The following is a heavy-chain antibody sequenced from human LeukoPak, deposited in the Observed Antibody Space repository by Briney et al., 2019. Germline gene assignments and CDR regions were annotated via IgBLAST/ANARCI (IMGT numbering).Heavy chain of an antibody. CDR3: AKAPEYCSSTSCYFYYFGY. Sequence: SGGSLRLSCAASGFTFSSYAMSWVRQAPGKGLEWVSAISGSGGGTYYADSVKGRFTISRDNSKNTLYLQMNSLRAEDTAVYYCAKAPEYCSSTSCYFYYFGYWGQGTLVTVSS. V-gene: IGHV3-23*01. CDR2: ISGSGGGT. CDR1: GFTFSSYA. D-gene: IGHD2-2*01. J-gene: IGHJ4*02.